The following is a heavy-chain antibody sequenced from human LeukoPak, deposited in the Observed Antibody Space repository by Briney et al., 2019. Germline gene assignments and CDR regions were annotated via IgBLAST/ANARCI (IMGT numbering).Heavy chain of an antibody. CDR2: VKQDGSET. CDR1: GFTFSTYW. V-gene: IGHV3-7*01. J-gene: IGHJ4*02. Sequence: GGSLRLSCAASGFTFSTYWMSWVRQAPGKGLEWVASVKQDGSETYYVDSVKGRFTISRDSAKNSLYLQMNSLRAENTAVYYCARDRATYWGQGTLVTVSS. CDR3: ARDRATY.